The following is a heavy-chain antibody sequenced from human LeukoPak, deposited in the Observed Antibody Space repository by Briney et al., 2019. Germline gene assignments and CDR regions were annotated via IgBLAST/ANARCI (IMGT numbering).Heavy chain of an antibody. J-gene: IGHJ6*02. CDR2: INPNSGGT. CDR1: GYTFTGYY. D-gene: IGHD3-10*01. V-gene: IGHV1-2*02. CDR3: AGGPEVRGVRPYGMDV. Sequence: ASVKVSCKASGYTFTGYYMHWVRQAPGQGLEWMGWINPNSGGTNYAQKFQGRVTMTRDTSISTAYMELNRLRSDDTAVYYCAGGPEVRGVRPYGMDVWGQGTTVTVSS.